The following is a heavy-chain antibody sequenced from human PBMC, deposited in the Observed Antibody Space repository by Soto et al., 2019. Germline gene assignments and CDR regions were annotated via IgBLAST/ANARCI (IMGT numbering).Heavy chain of an antibody. CDR2: IYRGLAT. CDR1: GFAVSDNY. CDR3: ARDRSDSSRADSFDI. J-gene: IGHJ3*02. D-gene: IGHD6-25*01. Sequence: GGSLRLSCAVSGFAVSDNYMSWVRQAPGKGLEWVSVIYRGLATHYADSVKGRFTISRDDSKNTVYLQMNSLRAEDTAVYYCARDRSDSSRADSFDIWGQGTVVTVS. V-gene: IGHV3-53*01.